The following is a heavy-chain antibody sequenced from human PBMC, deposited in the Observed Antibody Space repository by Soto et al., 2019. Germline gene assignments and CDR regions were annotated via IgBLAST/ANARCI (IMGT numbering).Heavy chain of an antibody. V-gene: IGHV3-33*01. CDR2: IWYDGSNK. CDR1: GFTFSSYG. Sequence: QVQLVESGGGVVQPGRSLRLSCAASGFTFSSYGMHRVRQAPGKGLEWVAVIWYDGSNKYYAVSVKGRFTISNDNSKNSLYRHMNSLRDEHTAVYYCASDQTRDNWNGNDAFDIWGQGTMVTVSS. CDR3: ASDQTRDNWNGNDAFDI. D-gene: IGHD1-20*01. J-gene: IGHJ3*02.